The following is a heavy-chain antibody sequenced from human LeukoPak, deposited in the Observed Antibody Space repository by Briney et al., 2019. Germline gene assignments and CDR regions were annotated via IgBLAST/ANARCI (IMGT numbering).Heavy chain of an antibody. CDR3: AKTEFGEPFDY. V-gene: IGHV3-23*01. CDR2: ISGSGGST. J-gene: IGHJ4*02. Sequence: GGSLRLSCAASGFTVSTNYMSWVRQAPGKGPEWVSVISGSGGSTYYADSVKGRFTISRDNSKNTLFLQMNSLRAEDTAVYFCAKTEFGEPFDYWGQGTLVTVSS. CDR1: GFTVSTNY. D-gene: IGHD3-16*01.